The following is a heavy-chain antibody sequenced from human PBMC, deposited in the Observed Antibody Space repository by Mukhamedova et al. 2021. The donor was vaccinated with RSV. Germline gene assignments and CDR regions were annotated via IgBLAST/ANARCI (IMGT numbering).Heavy chain of an antibody. CDR2: ISYDGSNK. J-gene: IGHJ2*01. D-gene: IGHD6-19*01. Sequence: GLEWVAVISYDGSNKYYADSVKGRFTISSDNSKNTLYLQMNSLRAEDTAVYSCARDRVMQCLGWY. V-gene: IGHV3-30*04. CDR3: ARDRVMQCLGWY.